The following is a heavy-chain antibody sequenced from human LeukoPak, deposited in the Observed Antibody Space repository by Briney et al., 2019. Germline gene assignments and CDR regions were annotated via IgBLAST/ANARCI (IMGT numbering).Heavy chain of an antibody. D-gene: IGHD1-26*01. CDR2: IYYSGST. Sequence: SETPSLTCTVSGGSISSYYWSWIRQPPGKGLEWIGYIYYSGSTNYNPSLKSRVTISVDTSKNQFSLKLSSVTAADTAVYYCARGGVGAIPGAFDIWGQGTMVTVSS. J-gene: IGHJ3*02. CDR3: ARGGVGAIPGAFDI. CDR1: GGSISSYY. V-gene: IGHV4-59*01.